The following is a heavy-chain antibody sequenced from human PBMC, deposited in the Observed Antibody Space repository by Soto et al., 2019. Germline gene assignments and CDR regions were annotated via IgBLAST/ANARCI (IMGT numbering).Heavy chain of an antibody. V-gene: IGHV3-30*18. D-gene: IGHD3-10*01. CDR3: AKDKYGSGTLEDYYYYGMDV. J-gene: IGHJ6*02. Sequence: PGGSMRLSCAASGFTFSSYGVHWVRQDPGKGLEWVAVISYDGSNKYYADSVKGRFTISRDNSKNTLYLQMNSLRAEDTAVYYCAKDKYGSGTLEDYYYYGMDVWGQGTTVTAP. CDR1: GFTFSSYG. CDR2: ISYDGSNK.